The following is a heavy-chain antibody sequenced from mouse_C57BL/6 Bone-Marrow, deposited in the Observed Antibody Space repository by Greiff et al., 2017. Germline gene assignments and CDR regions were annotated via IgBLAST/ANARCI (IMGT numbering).Heavy chain of an antibody. D-gene: IGHD2-2*01. CDR1: GFTFSSYG. V-gene: IGHV5-6*01. Sequence: EVKLVESGGDLVKPGGSLKLSCAASGFTFSSYGMSWVRQTPDKRLEWVATISSGGSYTYYPDSVQGRFTISSDNAKNTLYLQMSSLKSEDTAMYYCAKRGMVKGYFDYWGQGTTLTVSS. J-gene: IGHJ2*01. CDR2: ISSGGSYT. CDR3: AKRGMVKGYFDY.